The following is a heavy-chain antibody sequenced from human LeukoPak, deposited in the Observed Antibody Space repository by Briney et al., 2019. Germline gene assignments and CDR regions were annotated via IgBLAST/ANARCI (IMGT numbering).Heavy chain of an antibody. Sequence: PSETLSLTCTVSGGSISSYYWSWIRQPPGKGLEWIGYIYYSGSTNYNPSLKSRVTISVDTSKNQFSLKLTSVTAADTAVYYCASRGNYDSSGYPKYYFDYWGQGTLVTVSS. J-gene: IGHJ4*02. V-gene: IGHV4-59*01. CDR1: GGSISSYY. D-gene: IGHD3-22*01. CDR2: IYYSGST. CDR3: ASRGNYDSSGYPKYYFDY.